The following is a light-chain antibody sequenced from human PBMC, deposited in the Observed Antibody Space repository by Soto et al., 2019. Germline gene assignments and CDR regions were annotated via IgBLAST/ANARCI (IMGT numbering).Light chain of an antibody. CDR3: QQSGTLPRT. V-gene: IGKV3-20*01. J-gene: IGKJ2*01. CDR1: QSVSNVY. CDR2: DTS. Sequence: EIVLTQSPGTLSLSPGERATLSCRASQSVSNVYLAWYQQNTGQAPRHLIYDTSNRATGIPDRFSGRWSGTLFTLTIGSTEPYDFAVYYCQQSGTLPRTFGQGIELEIK.